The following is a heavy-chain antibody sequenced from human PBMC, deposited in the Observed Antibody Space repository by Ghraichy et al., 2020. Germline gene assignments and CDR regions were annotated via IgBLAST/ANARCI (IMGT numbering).Heavy chain of an antibody. CDR3: ARKGYSYGYTDV. CDR2: ISSNGRST. CDR1: GFTFSNYA. V-gene: IGHV3-64*01. D-gene: IGHD5-18*01. J-gene: IGHJ6*02. Sequence: GGSLRLSCAASGFTFSNYAMHWVRQAPGKGLEYVSAISSNGRSTYYANSVKGRFTISRDSSKNTLYLQMGSLRAEDMAVYYCARKGYSYGYTDVWGQGTTVTVSS.